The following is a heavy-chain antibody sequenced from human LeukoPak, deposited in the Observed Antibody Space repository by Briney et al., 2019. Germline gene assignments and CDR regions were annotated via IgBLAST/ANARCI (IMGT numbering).Heavy chain of an antibody. CDR1: GFTFSSYA. J-gene: IGHJ6*02. V-gene: IGHV3-30*02. Sequence: GGSLRLSCAASGFTFSSYAMHWVRQAPGKGLEWVTYIRYDGSNKYYADSVKGRFTISRDNAKNTLYLQMNSLRAEDTAVYYCAKDHVPMVRGVISYYGMDVWGQGTTVTVSS. D-gene: IGHD3-10*01. CDR3: AKDHVPMVRGVISYYGMDV. CDR2: IRYDGSNK.